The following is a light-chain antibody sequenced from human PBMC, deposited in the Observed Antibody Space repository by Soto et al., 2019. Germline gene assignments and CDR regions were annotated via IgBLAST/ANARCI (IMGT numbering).Light chain of an antibody. CDR1: QSVSSY. V-gene: IGKV3-11*01. Sequence: EIVLTQSPDTLSVYPGEGATPSWRASQSVSSYLAWYQQKPGQAPRLLLYDASNRATGIPARFSGSGSGTDFTLTISSLEPEDFTVYYGQQRSNWPPITFGQGTRLEIK. CDR3: QQRSNWPPIT. J-gene: IGKJ5*01. CDR2: DAS.